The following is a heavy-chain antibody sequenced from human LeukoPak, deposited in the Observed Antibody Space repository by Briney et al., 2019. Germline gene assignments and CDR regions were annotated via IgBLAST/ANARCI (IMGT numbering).Heavy chain of an antibody. CDR1: GFTFSSYA. J-gene: IGHJ3*02. D-gene: IGHD3-9*01. Sequence: GGSLRLSCAASGFTFSSYAMHWVRQAPGKGLEYVSAISSNGGSTYYANSVKGRFTISRDNSKHTLYLQMGSLRAEDMAVYYCARESYYDILTGYSKENAFDIWGQGTMVTVSS. V-gene: IGHV3-64*01. CDR3: ARESYYDILTGYSKENAFDI. CDR2: ISSNGGST.